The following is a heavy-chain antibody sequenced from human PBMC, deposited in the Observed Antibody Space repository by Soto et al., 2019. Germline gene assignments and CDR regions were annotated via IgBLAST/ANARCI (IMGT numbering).Heavy chain of an antibody. CDR3: ARVSESMDTAMANYYYYGMDV. D-gene: IGHD5-18*01. CDR2: IIPIFGTA. Sequence: SVEVSCKACGGTFGSNARSWVRQAPGQGVEWMGGIIPIFGTANYAQKFQGRVTITADESTSTAYMELSSLRSEDTAVYYCARVSESMDTAMANYYYYGMDVWGQGTTVTVPS. CDR1: GGTFGSNA. V-gene: IGHV1-69*01. J-gene: IGHJ6*02.